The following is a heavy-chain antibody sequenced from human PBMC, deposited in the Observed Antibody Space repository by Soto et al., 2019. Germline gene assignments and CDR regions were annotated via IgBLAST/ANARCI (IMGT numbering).Heavy chain of an antibody. CDR3: AKALPKYAYYYYGMDV. Sequence: VGSLRLSCAASGFTFSSYAMSWVRQAPGKGLEWVSAISGSGGSTYYADSVKGRFTISRDNSRNTLYLQMNSLRAEDTAVYYCAKALPKYAYYYYGMDVWGQGTTVTVSS. J-gene: IGHJ6*02. CDR1: GFTFSSYA. D-gene: IGHD2-2*01. V-gene: IGHV3-23*01. CDR2: ISGSGGST.